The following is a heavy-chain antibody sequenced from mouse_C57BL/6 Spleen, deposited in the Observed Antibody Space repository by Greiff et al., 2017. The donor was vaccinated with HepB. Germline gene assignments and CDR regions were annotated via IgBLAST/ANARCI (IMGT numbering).Heavy chain of an antibody. V-gene: IGHV2-6*01. CDR2: IWGVGST. J-gene: IGHJ3*01. CDR3: ASGATTFAY. D-gene: IGHD2-1*01. Sequence: VQLQQSGPGLVAPSQSLSITCTVSGFSLTSYGVDWVRQSPGKGLEWLGVIWGVGSTNYNSALKSRLSISKDNSKSQVFLKMNSLQTDDTAMYYCASGATTFAYWGQGTLVTVSA. CDR1: GFSLTSYG.